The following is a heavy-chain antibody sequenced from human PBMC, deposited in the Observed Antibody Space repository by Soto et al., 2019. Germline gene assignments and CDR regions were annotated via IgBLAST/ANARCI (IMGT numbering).Heavy chain of an antibody. CDR2: IWYDGSNK. Sequence: PGGSLRLSCAASGFTFSSYGMHWVRQAPGKGLEWVAVIWYDGSNKYYADSVKGRFTISRDNSKNTLYLQMNSLRAEDTAVYYCARGKESSSWYSYYYYGMDVWGQGTTVTVSS. V-gene: IGHV3-33*01. D-gene: IGHD6-13*01. CDR1: GFTFSSYG. J-gene: IGHJ6*02. CDR3: ARGKESSSWYSYYYYGMDV.